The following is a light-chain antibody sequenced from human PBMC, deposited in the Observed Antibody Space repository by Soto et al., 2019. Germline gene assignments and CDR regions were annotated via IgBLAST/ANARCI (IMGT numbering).Light chain of an antibody. CDR3: SSYTGSATLV. V-gene: IGLV2-14*01. J-gene: IGLJ3*02. Sequence: QSALTQPASVSGSPGQSITISCTGTSSDVGGYNYVSWYQQHPGKAPKLMIYEVSNRPSGVSNRFSGSKSGNTASLTISGLQAEDEADYYCSSYTGSATLVFGGETKLTVL. CDR2: EVS. CDR1: SSDVGGYNY.